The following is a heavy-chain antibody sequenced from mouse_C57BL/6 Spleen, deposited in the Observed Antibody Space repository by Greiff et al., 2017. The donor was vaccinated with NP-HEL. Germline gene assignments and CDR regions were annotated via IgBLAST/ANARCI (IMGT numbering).Heavy chain of an antibody. D-gene: IGHD1-1*01. CDR3: ANYGSSPYYFDY. CDR1: GYAFSSSW. CDR2: IYPGDGDT. Sequence: VKLMESGPELVKPGASVKISCKASGYAFSSSWMNWVKQRPGKGLEWIGRIYPGDGDTNYNGKFKGKATLTADKSSSTAYMQLSSLTSEDSAVYFCANYGSSPYYFDYWGQGTTLTVSS. J-gene: IGHJ2*01. V-gene: IGHV1-82*01.